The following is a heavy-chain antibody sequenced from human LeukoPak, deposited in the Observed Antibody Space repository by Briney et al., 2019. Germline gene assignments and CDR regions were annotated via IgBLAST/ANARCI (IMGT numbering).Heavy chain of an antibody. CDR3: ARGDSSAWCFEY. J-gene: IGHJ4*02. Sequence: PSETLSLTCTVSGGSISSGGYYWSWIRQHPGKGLEWIGFLHYSGSTFYNPSLKSRVTISVDKSKNQFSLKLSSVTAADTAVYYCARGDSSAWCFEYWGQGTLVTVSS. CDR2: LHYSGST. CDR1: GGSISSGGYY. V-gene: IGHV4-31*03. D-gene: IGHD6-19*01.